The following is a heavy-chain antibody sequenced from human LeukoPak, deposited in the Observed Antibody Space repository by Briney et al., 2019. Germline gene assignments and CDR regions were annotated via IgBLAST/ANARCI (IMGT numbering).Heavy chain of an antibody. V-gene: IGHV3-53*01. CDR2: IYNADTT. CDR3: ARGPRGSYYGY. Sequence: GGSLRLSCAVSGLTASDSFMTWVRQAPGKGLQWVSVIYNADTTQYADSVKGRFTISRDNSKNMVYLQLNSLRDEDTAVYYCARGPRGSYYGYWGQGTLVTVSS. CDR1: GLTASDSF. J-gene: IGHJ4*02. D-gene: IGHD3-16*01.